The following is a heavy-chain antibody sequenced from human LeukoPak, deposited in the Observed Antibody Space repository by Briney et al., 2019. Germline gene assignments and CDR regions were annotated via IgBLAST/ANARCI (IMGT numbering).Heavy chain of an antibody. CDR1: GGTFSSYA. J-gene: IGHJ4*02. Sequence: SVKVSCKASGGTFSSYAISWVRQAPGQGLEWMGRIIPIFGTADYAQKFQGRVTITTDESTSTAYMGLSSLRSEDTAVYYCARDQKGGIAAAGDFDYWGQGTLVTVSS. CDR2: IIPIFGTA. V-gene: IGHV1-69*05. D-gene: IGHD6-13*01. CDR3: ARDQKGGIAAAGDFDY.